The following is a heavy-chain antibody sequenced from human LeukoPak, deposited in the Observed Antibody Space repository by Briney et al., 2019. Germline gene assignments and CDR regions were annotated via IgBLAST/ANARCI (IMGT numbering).Heavy chain of an antibody. D-gene: IGHD1-1*01. V-gene: IGHV4-39*01. CDR3: ARRWVNWNSPRFDY. J-gene: IGHJ4*02. Sequence: PSETLSLTCTVSGGSISSSGYYWGWIRQPPGKGLEWIGSINYGGSTYYNPSLKSRVIISVDTSKNQFSLKLSSVTAADTAVYYCARRWVNWNSPRFDYWGQGTLVTVSS. CDR1: GGSISSSGYY. CDR2: INYGGST.